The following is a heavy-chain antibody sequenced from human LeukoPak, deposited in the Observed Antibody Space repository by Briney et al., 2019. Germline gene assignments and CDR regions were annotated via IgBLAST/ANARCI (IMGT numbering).Heavy chain of an antibody. J-gene: IGHJ5*02. Sequence: SETLSLTCTVSGGSISSSSYYWGWIRQPPGKGLEWIGSIYYSGSTYYNPSLKSRVTISVDTSKNQFSLKLSSVTAADTAVYYCASREHTTDSSGWSYHLNWFDPWGQGTLVTVSS. D-gene: IGHD6-19*01. V-gene: IGHV4-39*01. CDR3: ASREHTTDSSGWSYHLNWFDP. CDR2: IYYSGST. CDR1: GGSISSSSYY.